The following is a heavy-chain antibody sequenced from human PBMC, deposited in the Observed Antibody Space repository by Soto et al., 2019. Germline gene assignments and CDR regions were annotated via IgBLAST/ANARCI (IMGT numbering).Heavy chain of an antibody. D-gene: IGHD3-22*01. Sequence: EVQLVESGGGLVQPGGSLRLSCAASGFSFSVYSMNWVRQAPGKGLEWVSYISGSSSTIYYADSVKGRFTISTDNAKNSLYLQLSSLRDEDTAIYYCARESSGYPDSWGQGTLVTVSS. CDR1: GFSFSVYS. J-gene: IGHJ4*02. CDR3: ARESSGYPDS. V-gene: IGHV3-48*02. CDR2: ISGSSSTI.